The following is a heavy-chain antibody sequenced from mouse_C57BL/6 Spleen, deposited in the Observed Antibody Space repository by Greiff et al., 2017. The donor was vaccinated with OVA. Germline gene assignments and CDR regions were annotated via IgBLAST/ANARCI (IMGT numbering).Heavy chain of an antibody. D-gene: IGHD1-1*01. J-gene: IGHJ2*01. Sequence: EVKLQQSGPELVKPGASVKISCKASGYTFTDYYMNWVKQSHGKSLEWIGDINPNNGGTSYNQKFKGKATLTVDKSSSTAYMELRSLTSEDSAVYYCARDGLQPSGYWGQGTTLTVSS. CDR1: GYTFTDYY. V-gene: IGHV1-26*01. CDR2: INPNNGGT. CDR3: ARDGLQPSGY.